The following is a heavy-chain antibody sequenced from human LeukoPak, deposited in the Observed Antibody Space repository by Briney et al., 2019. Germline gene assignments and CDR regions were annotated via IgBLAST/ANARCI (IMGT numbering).Heavy chain of an antibody. Sequence: GDSLRLFCEVPGFTFRTYWMHCVRQAPGKGLVWVTYINSDGTGTMYADSVKGRFTVSRDNEKNTLYLQMNSLRAEDTAVYYCARDDLSWYSVIDYWGQGVLVTVSS. CDR1: GFTFRTYW. J-gene: IGHJ4*02. CDR3: ARDDLSWYSVIDY. D-gene: IGHD6-13*01. CDR2: INSDGTGT. V-gene: IGHV3-74*03.